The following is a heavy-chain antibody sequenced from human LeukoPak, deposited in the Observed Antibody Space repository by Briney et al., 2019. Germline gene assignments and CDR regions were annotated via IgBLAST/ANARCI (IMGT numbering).Heavy chain of an antibody. V-gene: IGHV3-48*03. J-gene: IGHJ4*02. D-gene: IGHD6-19*01. CDR1: EFPFSFYE. CDR2: IGSSGTNR. CDR3: ALLAVASVFDS. Sequence: GGSLRLSCAVSEFPFSFYEMNWVRQAPGKGLEWVSNIGSSGTNRYYADSVKGRFSISRDNAKSSLYLQMNSLRVEDTAVYYCALLAVASVFDSGGRGALFTVS.